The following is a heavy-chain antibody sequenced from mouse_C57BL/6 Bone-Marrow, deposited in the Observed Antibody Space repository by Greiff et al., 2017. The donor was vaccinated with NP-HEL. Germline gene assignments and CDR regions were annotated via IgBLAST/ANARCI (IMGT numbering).Heavy chain of an antibody. CDR3: ARHDPPYYYGSSPPFAY. V-gene: IGHV1-62-2*01. D-gene: IGHD1-1*01. CDR1: GYTFTEYT. Sequence: QVQLQQSGAELVKPGASVKLSCKASGYTFTEYTIHWVKQRSGQGLEWIGWFYPGSGSIKYNEKFKDKATLTADKSSSTVYMELSRLTSEDSAVYFCARHDPPYYYGSSPPFAYWGQGTLVTVSA. J-gene: IGHJ3*01. CDR2: FYPGSGSI.